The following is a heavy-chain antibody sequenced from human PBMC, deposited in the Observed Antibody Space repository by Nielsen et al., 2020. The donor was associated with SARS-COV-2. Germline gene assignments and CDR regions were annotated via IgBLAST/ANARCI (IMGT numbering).Heavy chain of an antibody. D-gene: IGHD7-27*01. J-gene: IGHJ4*02. CDR2: IYYSGNT. CDR3: ARDDDNWGSLAY. CDR1: GDSMSSSDYY. Sequence: SETLSLTCTVSGDSMSSSDYYWAFLRQPPGKGLEWIGYIYYSGNTNYNPSLKSRVTISVDTSKNQFSLKLSSVTAADTAVYYCARDDDNWGSLAYWGQGTLVTVSS. V-gene: IGHV4-61*08.